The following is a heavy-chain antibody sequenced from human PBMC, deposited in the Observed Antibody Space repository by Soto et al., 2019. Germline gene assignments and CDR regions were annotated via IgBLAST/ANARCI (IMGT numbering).Heavy chain of an antibody. D-gene: IGHD6-13*01. CDR1: GASMNSYH. CDR2: IHSSGST. V-gene: IGHV4-4*07. J-gene: IGHJ5*02. CDR3: ARDQGVAAAGITWFDP. Sequence: SETLSLTCTVSGASMNSYHWSWIRQPAGKGLEWIGHIHSSGSTNYNPSLKSRVTMSVDTSKNQFSLRLMSLTAADTAVYYCARDQGVAAAGITWFDPWGQGSLVTSPQ.